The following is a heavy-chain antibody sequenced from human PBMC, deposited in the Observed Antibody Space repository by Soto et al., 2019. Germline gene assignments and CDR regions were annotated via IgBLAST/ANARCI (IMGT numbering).Heavy chain of an antibody. CDR3: SIEYYRFGMAA. Sequence: QVQLQQWGAGLLKPSETLSLTCAVYEGSFSGYYCSWIRQPPGNGLEWSGESNHSGSTKYNPSLTSRVIVSVVSSKTWFSLKVSSVTAEDQVVYLYSIEYYRFGMAAWGQGTTVVVSS. CDR1: EGSFSGYY. CDR2: SNHSGST. J-gene: IGHJ6*02. V-gene: IGHV4-34*01. D-gene: IGHD2-8*01.